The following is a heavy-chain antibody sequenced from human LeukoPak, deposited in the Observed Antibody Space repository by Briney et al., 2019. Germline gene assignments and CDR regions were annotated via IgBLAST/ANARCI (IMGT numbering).Heavy chain of an antibody. CDR3: ARRSPNYYFDY. Sequence: GGSLRLSCAASGFTFSNYNMNWVRQAPGKGLEWVSSISSSNNYIYYADSVKGRFTISRGNAKNSLYLQMNSLRAEDTAVYYCARRSPNYYFDYWGQGTPVTVSS. V-gene: IGHV3-21*01. CDR2: ISSSNNYI. J-gene: IGHJ4*02. CDR1: GFTFSNYN.